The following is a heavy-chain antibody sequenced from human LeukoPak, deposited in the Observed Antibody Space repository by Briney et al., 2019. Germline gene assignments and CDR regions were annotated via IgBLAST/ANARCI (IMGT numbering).Heavy chain of an antibody. J-gene: IGHJ6*02. CDR1: GFTFSSYA. D-gene: IGHD1-26*01. Sequence: PGGSLRLSCAASGFTFSSYAMSWVRQAPGKGLAWVSAISGSGGSTYYADSVKGRFTISRDNSKNTLYLQMNSLRAEDTAVYYCAKWSGSEVYYYGMDVWGQGTTVTVSS. CDR3: AKWSGSEVYYYGMDV. V-gene: IGHV3-23*01. CDR2: ISGSGGST.